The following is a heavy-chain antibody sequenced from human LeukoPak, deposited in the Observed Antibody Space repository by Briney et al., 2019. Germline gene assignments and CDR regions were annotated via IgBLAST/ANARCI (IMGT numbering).Heavy chain of an antibody. J-gene: IGHJ4*02. V-gene: IGHV1-2*02. CDR1: GYTVTSYA. Sequence: GASVKVSCKASGYTVTSYAINWVRQAPGQGLEWMGWINPNSGGTNYAQKFQGRVTMTRDTSISIAYMELSRLRSDDTAVYYCARAPFYFDSSGWDWGQGTLVTVSS. CDR3: ARAPFYFDSSGWD. D-gene: IGHD3-22*01. CDR2: INPNSGGT.